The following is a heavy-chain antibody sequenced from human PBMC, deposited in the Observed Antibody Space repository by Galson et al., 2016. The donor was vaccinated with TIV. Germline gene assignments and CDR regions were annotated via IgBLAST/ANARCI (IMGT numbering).Heavy chain of an antibody. CDR1: GFTFSDYY. Sequence: SLRLSCAASGFTFSDYYMNWIRQAPGKGLEWVSFIGHSGNNIYYADSVEGRFTISRDNAKNLLYLQMNSLRAEDTAVYYCASGWGLGSVATLFDKWGQGTLVTVSS. D-gene: IGHD5-12*01. V-gene: IGHV3-11*04. CDR2: IGHSGNNI. CDR3: ASGWGLGSVATLFDK. J-gene: IGHJ4*02.